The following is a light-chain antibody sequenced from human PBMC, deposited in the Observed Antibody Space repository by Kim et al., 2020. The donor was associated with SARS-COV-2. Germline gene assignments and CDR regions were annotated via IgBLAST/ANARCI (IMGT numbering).Light chain of an antibody. CDR2: GAS. V-gene: IGKV3-20*01. CDR3: HQYAGSPLT. J-gene: IGKJ4*01. CDR1: QSVTSNY. Sequence: PGERASLSCRASQSVTSNYLAWYQQKXGQAPRLLIYGASSRATGIPDRFSGSGSGTDFTLTISRLEPEDFAVYYCHQYAGSPLTFGGGTKLE.